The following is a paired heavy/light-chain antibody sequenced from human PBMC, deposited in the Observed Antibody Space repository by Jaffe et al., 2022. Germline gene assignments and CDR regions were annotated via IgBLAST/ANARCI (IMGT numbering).Light chain of an antibody. CDR2: EDN. V-gene: IGLV6-57*01. Sequence: NFMLTQPHSVSESPGETITISCTRTSGSIADNYVQWYQQRPGSSPTTVISEDNERPSGVPDRFSGSIDISSNSASLTISGLRTEDEADYYCQSYSSGNVVFGGGTKLTVL. CDR3: QSYSSGNVV. J-gene: IGLJ2*01. CDR1: SGSIADNY.
Heavy chain of an antibody. D-gene: IGHD2-15*01. V-gene: IGHV4-39*01. J-gene: IGHJ4*02. Sequence: QLQVLESGPGLVKASETLSLTCSVSGGSLITSDYYWGWVRQPPGKGLEWIGGVYYGGRTSYNMSLKSRVTIFVDTSKNQFFLKLKSVTAADTAVYYCATRFCGGGSCYHPLFDFWGQGNLVTVSS. CDR3: ATRFCGGGSCYHPLFDF. CDR1: GGSLITSDYY. CDR2: VYYGGRT.